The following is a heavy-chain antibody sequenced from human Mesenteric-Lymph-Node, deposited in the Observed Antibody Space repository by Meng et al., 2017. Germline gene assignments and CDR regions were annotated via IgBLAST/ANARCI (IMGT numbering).Heavy chain of an antibody. V-gene: IGHV4-31*01. CDR2: IYYSGST. Sequence: SETLSLTCTVSGGSISSGGYYWSWIHQHPGKGLEWIGYIYYSGSTYYNPSLKSLVTISVDTSKNQFSLKLSSVTAADTAVYYCARGIYYDFWSGNNWFDPWGQGTLVTVSS. D-gene: IGHD3-3*01. J-gene: IGHJ5*02. CDR3: ARGIYYDFWSGNNWFDP. CDR1: GGSISSGGYY.